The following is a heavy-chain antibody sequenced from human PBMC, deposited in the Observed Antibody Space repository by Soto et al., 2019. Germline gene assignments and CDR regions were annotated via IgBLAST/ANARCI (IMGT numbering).Heavy chain of an antibody. CDR3: ARTHYSMDV. V-gene: IGHV4-34*01. CDR1: GGSFSDFH. Sequence: QVQLQQWGAGLLKPSETLSLTCAVYGGSFSDFHWSWIRQPPGKGLEWIGEINHRGNTNYNPSLKSRVTMSVDTSQHQFSLKMTSVTAADTAVYYCARTHYSMDVWDKGTTVTFSS. J-gene: IGHJ6*03. CDR2: INHRGNT.